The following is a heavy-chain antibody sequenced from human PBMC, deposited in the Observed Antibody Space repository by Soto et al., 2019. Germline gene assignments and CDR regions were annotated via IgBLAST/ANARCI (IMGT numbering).Heavy chain of an antibody. Sequence: ASVKVSCKASGYTFTSYGISWVRQAPGQGLEWMGWISAYNGNTNYAQKLQGRVTMTTDTSTGTAYMELSSLRSDDTAVYYCVRDSNYDLWSGYTYFDYWGQGTLVTVSS. CDR2: ISAYNGNT. V-gene: IGHV1-18*01. CDR3: VRDSNYDLWSGYTYFDY. J-gene: IGHJ4*02. CDR1: GYTFTSYG. D-gene: IGHD3-3*01.